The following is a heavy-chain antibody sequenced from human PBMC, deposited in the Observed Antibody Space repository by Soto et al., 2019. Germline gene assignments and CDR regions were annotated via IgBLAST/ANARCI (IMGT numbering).Heavy chain of an antibody. D-gene: IGHD2-2*01. CDR1: GFSLSTSGVG. V-gene: IGHV2-5*02. CDR3: AHRIATSLWCYSYMDV. Sequence: QITLKESGPTLVKPTQTLTLTCTFSGFSLSTSGVGVGWIRQPPGKALELLALIYWDDDKRYSPSLKSRITITKDTSKNQVVLTMTNMDPVDTATYYCAHRIATSLWCYSYMDVWGKGTTVTVSS. CDR2: IYWDDDK. J-gene: IGHJ6*03.